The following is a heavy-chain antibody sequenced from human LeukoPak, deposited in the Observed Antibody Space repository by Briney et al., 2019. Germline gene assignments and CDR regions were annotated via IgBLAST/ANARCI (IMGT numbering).Heavy chain of an antibody. CDR1: GFTFSDYS. Sequence: GGSLRLSCAASGFTFSDYSMNWVRQAPGKGLEWVSSISSSSIYIYYADSAKGRFTISRDNAENSLYLQMSSLRAEDTAVYYCARRYYGSATYRLPNDYWGQGTLVTVSS. CDR3: ARRYYGSATYRLPNDY. D-gene: IGHD3-22*01. CDR2: ISSSSIYI. V-gene: IGHV3-21*01. J-gene: IGHJ4*02.